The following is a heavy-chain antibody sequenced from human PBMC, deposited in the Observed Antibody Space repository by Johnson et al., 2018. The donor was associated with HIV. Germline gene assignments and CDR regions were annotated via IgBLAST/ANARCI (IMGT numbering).Heavy chain of an antibody. CDR2: IKQDGSEK. V-gene: IGHV3-7*01. CDR1: GFTFSSYW. Sequence: MLLVESGGGVVQPGGSLRLSCAASGFTFSSYWMTWVRQAPGKGLEWVANIKQDGSEKYYVDSVKGRFTISRDNAKNSLYLQMNSLRAGDTAVYYCARGLTGDDAFDIWGQGTMVTVSS. CDR3: ARGLTGDDAFDI. D-gene: IGHD7-27*01. J-gene: IGHJ3*02.